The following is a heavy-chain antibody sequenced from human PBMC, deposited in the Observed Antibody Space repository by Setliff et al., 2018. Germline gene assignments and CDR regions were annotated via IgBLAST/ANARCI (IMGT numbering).Heavy chain of an antibody. V-gene: IGHV1-69*13. J-gene: IGHJ4*02. CDR1: GGTFSSYA. D-gene: IGHD1-26*01. CDR3: ARALGATITHFDY. CDR2: IIPIFGTA. Sequence: SVKVSCKASGGTFSSYAISWVRQAPGQGLEWMGRIIPIFGTANYAQKFQGRVTITADESTSTAYMELSRLRSDDTAVYYCARALGATITHFDYWGQGTLVTVSS.